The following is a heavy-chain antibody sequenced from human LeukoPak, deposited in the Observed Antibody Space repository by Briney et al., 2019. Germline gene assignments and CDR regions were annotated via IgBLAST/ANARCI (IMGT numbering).Heavy chain of an antibody. Sequence: QPGGSLRLSCEASGFRFSDYWMTWVRQAPGKGLEWVANIKEDGREKYYVDSVKGRFTLSKDNAKNSVYLQMNSLGAEDTAVYCCARGWGEKGYCRGGTCNNPQFDYWGQGILVTVSS. J-gene: IGHJ4*02. D-gene: IGHD2-15*01. CDR1: GFRFSDYW. CDR3: ARGWGEKGYCRGGTCNNPQFDY. V-gene: IGHV3-7*01. CDR2: IKEDGREK.